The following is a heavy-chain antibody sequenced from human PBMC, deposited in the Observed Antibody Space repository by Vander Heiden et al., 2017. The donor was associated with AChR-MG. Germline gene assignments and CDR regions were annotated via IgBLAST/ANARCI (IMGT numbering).Heavy chain of an antibody. CDR2: IWYDGGNK. Sequence: QVQLVESGGGWAQPGRSLRLSRAAFGSTLSNYRTHRVRREQGKGLGWVSVIWYDGGNKYNADSGKGRFTISGDNSKNTLYLQMNCLRAEDTSVYYCARAGAGSGSYSLADSHDYWGQGTLVTVSS. D-gene: IGHD3-10*01. J-gene: IGHJ4*02. V-gene: IGHV3-33*01. CDR3: ARAGAGSGSYSLADSHDY. CDR1: GSTLSNYR.